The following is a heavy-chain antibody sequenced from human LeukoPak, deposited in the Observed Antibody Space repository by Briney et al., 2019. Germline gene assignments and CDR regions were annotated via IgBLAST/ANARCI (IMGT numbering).Heavy chain of an antibody. Sequence: PGGSLRLSCAASGFTFSSYGMSWVRQAPGKGLEWVANIKQDGSEKYYVDSVKGRFTISRDNAKNSLYLQMNSLRAEDTAVYYCARVPDYCGGDCYPEISFDYWGQGTLVTVSS. CDR1: GFTFSSYG. CDR2: IKQDGSEK. D-gene: IGHD2-21*02. V-gene: IGHV3-7*01. CDR3: ARVPDYCGGDCYPEISFDY. J-gene: IGHJ4*02.